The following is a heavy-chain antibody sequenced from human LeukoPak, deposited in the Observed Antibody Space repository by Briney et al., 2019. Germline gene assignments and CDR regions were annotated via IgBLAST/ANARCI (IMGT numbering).Heavy chain of an antibody. D-gene: IGHD1-26*01. CDR3: ARGHSGSYLY. V-gene: IGHV4-34*01. Sequence: SETLSLTCAVYGGSFSGYYWSWIRQPPGKGLEWIGEINRSASTNYNPSLKSRVTISIDTSKNQFSLKLSSVTAADTAVYYCARGHSGSYLYWGQGTLVTVSS. CDR2: INRSAST. J-gene: IGHJ4*02. CDR1: GGSFSGYY.